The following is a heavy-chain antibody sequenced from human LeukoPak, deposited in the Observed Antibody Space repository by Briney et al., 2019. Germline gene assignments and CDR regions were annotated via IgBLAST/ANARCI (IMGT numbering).Heavy chain of an antibody. Sequence: PSETLSLTCTVSGGSISSSSYYWGWIRQPPGKGLEWIGEISHSGSTNYNPSLKSRVTMSVDTSKNQFSLKLSSVTAADTAVYYCARGQGVLRYFDWSRRHAFDIWGQGTMVTVSS. CDR3: ARGQGVLRYFDWSRRHAFDI. CDR1: GGSISSSSYY. J-gene: IGHJ3*02. CDR2: ISHSGST. D-gene: IGHD3-9*01. V-gene: IGHV4-39*07.